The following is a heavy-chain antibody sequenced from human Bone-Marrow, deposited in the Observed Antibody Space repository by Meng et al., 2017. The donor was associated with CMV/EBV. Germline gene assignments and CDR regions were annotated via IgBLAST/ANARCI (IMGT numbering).Heavy chain of an antibody. CDR1: GFNFSASE. CDR3: TRRDSNTWSDFDY. V-gene: IGHV3-73*01. J-gene: IGHJ4*02. D-gene: IGHD6-13*01. Sequence: GFNFSASEMHWVRQASGKGLEWVGRIRSRANSYATVYAASVKGRFTISRDDSKNTAYLQMNSLKTEDTAVYYCTRRDSNTWSDFDYWGQGTLVTVSS. CDR2: IRSRANSYAT.